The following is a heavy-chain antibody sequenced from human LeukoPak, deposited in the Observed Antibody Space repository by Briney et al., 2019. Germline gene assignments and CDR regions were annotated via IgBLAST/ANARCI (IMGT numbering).Heavy chain of an antibody. V-gene: IGHV1-18*01. CDR3: ARLGIHYGVTPGAFDI. CDR2: ISAYNGNT. J-gene: IGHJ3*02. CDR1: GYTFTGYG. D-gene: IGHD4-17*01. Sequence: ASVKVSCKASGYTFTGYGISWVRQAPGQGLEWMGWISAYNGNTNYAQKLQGRVTMTTDTSTSTAYMELRSLRSDDTAVYYCARLGIHYGVTPGAFDIWGQGTMVTVSS.